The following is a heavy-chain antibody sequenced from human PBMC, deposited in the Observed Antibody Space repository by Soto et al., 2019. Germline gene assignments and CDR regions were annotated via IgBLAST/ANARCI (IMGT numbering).Heavy chain of an antibody. CDR3: ARDIPTRGGGDY. CDR2: ISYDGSNK. CDR1: GFTFSSYA. D-gene: IGHD3-16*01. V-gene: IGHV3-30-3*01. J-gene: IGHJ4*02. Sequence: QVRLVESGGGVVQPGGSLRLSCAASGFTFSSYAMHWVRQAPGKGLEWVAVISYDGSNKYYADSVKGRFTISRDNSKNTLYLQMNSLRAEDTAVYYCARDIPTRGGGDYWGQGTLVTVSS.